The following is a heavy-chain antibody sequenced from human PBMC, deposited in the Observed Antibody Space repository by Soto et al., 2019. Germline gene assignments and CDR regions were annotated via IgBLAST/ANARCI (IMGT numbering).Heavy chain of an antibody. Sequence: LGESLKISCKGSGYIFANYWIGWVRQMPGKGLEWMAMIYPGDSDTRYSPSFQGQVTISADKSISTAFLQWSSLKTSGTAMYYCARRGSSGYYWFDPWGQGTLVTVSS. D-gene: IGHD3-22*01. CDR3: ARRGSSGYYWFDP. J-gene: IGHJ5*02. V-gene: IGHV5-51*01. CDR1: GYIFANYW. CDR2: IYPGDSDT.